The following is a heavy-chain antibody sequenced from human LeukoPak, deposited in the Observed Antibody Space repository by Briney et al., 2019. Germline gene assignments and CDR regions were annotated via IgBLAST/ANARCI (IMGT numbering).Heavy chain of an antibody. D-gene: IGHD4-17*01. CDR2: IYHSGNT. CDR1: GGSISSGDYY. Sequence: PSETLSLTCIVSGGSISSGDYYWTWIRQPPRKGLEWIGYIYHSGNTYYNQSLKSRVTISVDTSKNQFSLKLSSVTAADTAVYYCARGRGDYGKKFDPWGQGTLVTVSS. CDR3: ARGRGDYGKKFDP. J-gene: IGHJ5*02. V-gene: IGHV4-30-4*01.